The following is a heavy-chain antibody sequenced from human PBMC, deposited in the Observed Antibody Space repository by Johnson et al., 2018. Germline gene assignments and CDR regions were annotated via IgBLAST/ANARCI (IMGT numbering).Heavy chain of an antibody. CDR3: AKDVGPSVTYYYYGMDI. CDR1: GFTFSSYG. CDR2: ISYDGSKK. Sequence: QVQLQESGGGVVQPGRSLRLSCAAYGFTFSSYGMHWVRQAPGKGLEWVAGISYDGSKKYYADSVKGRFTISRDNSKNTLYLQMNSPRAEDTAMYYCAKDVGPSVTYYYYGMDIWGQGTTVIVSS. J-gene: IGHJ6*02. V-gene: IGHV3-30*18. D-gene: IGHD1-26*01.